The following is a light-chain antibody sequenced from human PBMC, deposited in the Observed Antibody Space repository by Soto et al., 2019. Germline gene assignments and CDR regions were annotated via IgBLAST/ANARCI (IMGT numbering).Light chain of an antibody. CDR3: QQTYSTPPT. J-gene: IGKJ1*01. Sequence: EIVFPQSPTPLSLSPGARATLAGRARQSVSSYLAWYQQKPGQAPRLLIVGSFARATGIPARFSGSGSGSEFTLAISGLQSEDFATYYCQQTYSTPPTFGQGTKVDIK. V-gene: IGKV3-15*01. CDR1: QSVSSY. CDR2: GSF.